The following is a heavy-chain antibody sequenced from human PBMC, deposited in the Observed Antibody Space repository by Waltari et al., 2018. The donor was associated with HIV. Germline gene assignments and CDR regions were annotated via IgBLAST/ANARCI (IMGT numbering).Heavy chain of an antibody. CDR1: GYSFTSHA. CDR2: VNTANGHT. J-gene: IGHJ6*02. CDR3: AREMSLMRVIAVAMDV. D-gene: IGHD6-19*01. Sequence: VQLVQSGAEEKKPGASVKISCKASGYSFTSHAIHWVRQAPGQRLEWVGWVNTANGHTKEAKKCQGRVTITRETSATTASMELNSLRSEDTAVYYCAREMSLMRVIAVAMDVWGQGTTVTVSS. V-gene: IGHV1-3*05.